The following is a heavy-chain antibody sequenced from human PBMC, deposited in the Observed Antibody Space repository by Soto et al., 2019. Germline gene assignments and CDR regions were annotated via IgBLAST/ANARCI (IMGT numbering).Heavy chain of an antibody. D-gene: IGHD6-6*01. Sequence: EVHLLESGGGSVQPGGSLRLSCVACGFRFSAYAMYWIRQAPGKGLAWVASVSGSVTRTYYADSVEGRFTISRDDSRNVVYLQISSLRAEDTAVYYCAKSPSRAPYGMDGWGHGTTVSVSS. V-gene: IGHV3-23*01. CDR3: AKSPSRAPYGMDG. CDR2: VSGSVTRT. J-gene: IGHJ6*02. CDR1: GFRFSAYA.